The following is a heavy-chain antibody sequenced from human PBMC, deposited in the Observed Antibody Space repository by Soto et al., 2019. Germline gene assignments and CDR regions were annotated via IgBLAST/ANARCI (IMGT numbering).Heavy chain of an antibody. J-gene: IGHJ4*02. CDR1: GGSFTSNNW. Sequence: QVQLQESGPGLVKPSGTLSLTCAVSGGSFTSNNWWTWVRQPPGQGLEWIGEIYRTGSTNYNPSLQSRVTISLDKSENQFSLKVTSLTAADTAVYYCASRDPGTSADYWGQGTLVTVSS. CDR2: IYRTGST. CDR3: ASRDPGTSADY. V-gene: IGHV4-4*02. D-gene: IGHD1-7*01.